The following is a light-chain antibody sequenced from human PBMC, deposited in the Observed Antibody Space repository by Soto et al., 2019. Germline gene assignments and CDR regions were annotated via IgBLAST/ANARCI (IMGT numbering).Light chain of an antibody. CDR3: QQYNTWPRT. CDR1: QSVRSN. CDR2: GAS. V-gene: IGKV3-15*01. J-gene: IGKJ1*01. Sequence: EIVMTQSPATLSVSPGERATLSCRASQSVRSNLAWHQQKPGQAPRLLIYGASTRATGIPARFGGTWSGTEFTLTISSLQSEDFAVYYCQQYNTWPRTFGQGTKVEIK.